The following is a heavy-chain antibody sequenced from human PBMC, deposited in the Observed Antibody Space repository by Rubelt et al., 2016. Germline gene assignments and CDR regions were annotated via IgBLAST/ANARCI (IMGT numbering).Heavy chain of an antibody. CDR1: GFTFSGTW. Sequence: VHLVESGGAFVEPGGSLRLSCGASGFTFSGTWMSWVRQAPGKGLEWVAVISYDGSNKSYADSVKGRFIISRDDSKKTVHCQMKSRRAEDTAVEDCAGGGNRPWDSAVDCWGQGTLVTVST. CDR2: ISYDGSNK. D-gene: IGHD2/OR15-2a*01. V-gene: IGHV3-30*14. J-gene: IGHJ4*02. CDR3: AGGGNRPWDSAVDC.